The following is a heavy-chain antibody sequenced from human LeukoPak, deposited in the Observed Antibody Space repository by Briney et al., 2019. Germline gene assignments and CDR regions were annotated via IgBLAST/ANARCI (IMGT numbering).Heavy chain of an antibody. CDR2: ISAYNGNT. CDR3: ARVPSDCSSTSCYVYYGMDV. Sequence: ASVKVSCKASGYTFTSYGISWVRQAPGQGLEWMGWISAYNGNTNYAQKLQGRVTMTTDTSASTAYMELRSLRSDDTAVYYCARVPSDCSSTSCYVYYGMDVWGQGTTVTVSS. V-gene: IGHV1-18*01. D-gene: IGHD2-2*01. J-gene: IGHJ6*02. CDR1: GYTFTSYG.